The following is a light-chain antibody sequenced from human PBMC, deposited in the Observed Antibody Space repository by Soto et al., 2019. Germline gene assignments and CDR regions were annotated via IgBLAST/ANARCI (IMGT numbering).Light chain of an antibody. CDR1: SSDVGSYNL. CDR3: CSYAGSSTIYV. Sequence: QSALTQPASGSGSPGRSITISCTGTSSDVGSYNLVSWYQQHPGKAPKLMIYEVSKRPSGVSNRFSCSKSGNTASLTISGLQAEDEADYYCCSYAGSSTIYVFGTGTKVTVL. CDR2: EVS. J-gene: IGLJ1*01. V-gene: IGLV2-23*02.